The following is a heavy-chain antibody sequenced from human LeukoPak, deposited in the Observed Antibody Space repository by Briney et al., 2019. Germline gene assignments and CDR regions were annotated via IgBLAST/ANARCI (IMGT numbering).Heavy chain of an antibody. D-gene: IGHD3-3*01. CDR3: AKGRRFLEWWDSFDY. Sequence: PGGSLRLSCAASGFTFHDYAMHWVRQAPGKGLEWVSGISWNSGSIGYADSVKGRFTISRDNAKNSLYLQMNSLRAEDTALYYCAKGRRFLEWWDSFDYWGQGTLVTVSS. J-gene: IGHJ4*02. V-gene: IGHV3-9*01. CDR2: ISWNSGSI. CDR1: GFTFHDYA.